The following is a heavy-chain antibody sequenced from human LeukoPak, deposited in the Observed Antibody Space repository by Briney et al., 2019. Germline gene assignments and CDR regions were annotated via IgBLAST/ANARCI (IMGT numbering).Heavy chain of an antibody. CDR3: ARETVAAAGTSLLFDY. CDR2: IYSGGST. D-gene: IGHD6-13*01. CDR1: RFTVSSNY. J-gene: IGHJ4*02. Sequence: GGSLRLSCAASRFTVSSNYMSWVRQAPGKGLEWVSVIYSGGSTYYADSVKGRFTISRDNSKNTLYLQMNSLRAEDTAVYYRARETVAAAGTSLLFDYWGQGTLVTVSS. V-gene: IGHV3-66*01.